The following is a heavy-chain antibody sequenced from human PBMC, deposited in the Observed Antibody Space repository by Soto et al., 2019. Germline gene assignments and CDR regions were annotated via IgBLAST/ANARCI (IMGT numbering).Heavy chain of an antibody. CDR1: GFTFSSYA. Sequence: PGGSLRLSCAASGFTFSSYAMHWVRQAPGKGLEWVAVISYDGSNKYYADSVKGRFTISRDNSKNTLYLQMNSLRAEDTAVYYCASMGGRPNIVVVVAATPLDYWGQGTLVTVSS. J-gene: IGHJ4*02. CDR2: ISYDGSNK. V-gene: IGHV3-30-3*01. D-gene: IGHD2-15*01. CDR3: ASMGGRPNIVVVVAATPLDY.